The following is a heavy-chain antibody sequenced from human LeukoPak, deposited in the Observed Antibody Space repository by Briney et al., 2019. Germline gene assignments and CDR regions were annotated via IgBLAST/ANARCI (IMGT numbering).Heavy chain of an antibody. Sequence: SETLSLTCTVSGGSISSSSYYWSWLRQSAGTGLEWIGRVYTSGSTNYNPSLKSRVTISVDKSKNHFSLNLTSVTAADTAVYYCARGSGSYYLYYYYYYMDVWGKGTTVTISS. CDR3: ARGSGSYYLYYYYYYMDV. CDR1: GGSISSSSYY. D-gene: IGHD3-10*01. V-gene: IGHV4-61*02. CDR2: VYTSGST. J-gene: IGHJ6*03.